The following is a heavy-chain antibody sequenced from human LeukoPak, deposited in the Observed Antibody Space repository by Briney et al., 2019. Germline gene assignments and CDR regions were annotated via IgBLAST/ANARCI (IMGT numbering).Heavy chain of an antibody. Sequence: GGSLRLSCAASGFTFSSYGMHWVRQAPGKGLEGVAFIRYDGSNKYYADSVKGRFTISRDNSKNTLYLQMNSLRAEDTAVYYCAKSDYCSSTSCYPVSLDYWGQGTLVTVSS. J-gene: IGHJ4*02. D-gene: IGHD2-2*01. CDR3: AKSDYCSSTSCYPVSLDY. CDR2: IRYDGSNK. CDR1: GFTFSSYG. V-gene: IGHV3-30*02.